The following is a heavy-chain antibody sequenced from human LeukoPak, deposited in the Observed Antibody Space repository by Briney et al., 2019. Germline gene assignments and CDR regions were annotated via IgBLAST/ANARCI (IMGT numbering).Heavy chain of an antibody. V-gene: IGHV3-48*01. D-gene: IGHD3-16*02. J-gene: IGHJ4*02. Sequence: GGSLRLSCAAAGFTFDAYAMNWVRQAPVQGLHWLSYITSSSSTIYYADSVKGRFTISRDNAKNSLYLQMNSLRAEDTAVYYCAREGIIWGTYRYFDYWGQGTLVTVSS. CDR2: ITSSSSTI. CDR3: AREGIIWGTYRYFDY. CDR1: GFTFDAYA.